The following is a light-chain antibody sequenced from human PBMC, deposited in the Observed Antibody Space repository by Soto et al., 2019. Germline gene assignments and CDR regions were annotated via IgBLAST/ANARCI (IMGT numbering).Light chain of an antibody. J-gene: IGKJ4*01. CDR2: KAS. CDR3: QQYNSYAL. Sequence: DIQMTQSPSTLSASVGDRVTITCRASQSINSWLAWYQQKPGKAPKLLIYKASSLESGVPSRFSGSGSGTEFTLTISSLQPDDFATYYCQQYNSYALFGGGTKVEIK. CDR1: QSINSW. V-gene: IGKV1-5*03.